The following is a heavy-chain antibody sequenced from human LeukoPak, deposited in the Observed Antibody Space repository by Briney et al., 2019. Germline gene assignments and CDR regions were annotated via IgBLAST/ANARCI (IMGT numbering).Heavy chain of an antibody. CDR2: ISSSSSYI. J-gene: IGHJ4*02. CDR1: GFTFSSYS. CDR3: ARDGIYYYDSSGYYAPTSSDY. V-gene: IGHV3-21*01. D-gene: IGHD3-22*01. Sequence: GGSLRLSCAASGFTFSSYSMNWVRQAPGKGLEWVSSISSSSSYIYYVDSVKGRFTISRDNAKNSLYLQMNSLRAEDTAVYYCARDGIYYYDSSGYYAPTSSDYWGQGTLVTVSS.